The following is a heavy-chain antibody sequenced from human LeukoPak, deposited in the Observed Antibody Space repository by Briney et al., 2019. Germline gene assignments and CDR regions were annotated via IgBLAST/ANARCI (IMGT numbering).Heavy chain of an antibody. Sequence: GGSPRLSCAASGFTFSSYDMNWVRQAPGKGLEWVSSVKGRFTISRDNAKNSLYLQMNSLRAEDTAVYYCARVPNWNSVNWFDPWGQGTLVTVSS. CDR1: GFTFSSYD. D-gene: IGHD1-7*01. V-gene: IGHV3-21*01. CDR3: ARVPNWNSVNWFDP. J-gene: IGHJ5*02.